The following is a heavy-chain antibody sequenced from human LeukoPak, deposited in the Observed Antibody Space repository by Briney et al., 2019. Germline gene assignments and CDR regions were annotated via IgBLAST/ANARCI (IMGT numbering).Heavy chain of an antibody. CDR2: INHSVST. J-gene: IGHJ4*02. CDR3: ARVLGVGLDY. CDR1: GGSFSGYY. V-gene: IGHV4-34*01. Sequence: SETLSLTCAVYGGSFSGYYWSWIRQPPGKGLEWIGEINHSVSTNYNPSLKSRVTISVDTSKNQFSLKLSSVTAADTAVYYCARVLGVGLDYWGQGILVTVSS.